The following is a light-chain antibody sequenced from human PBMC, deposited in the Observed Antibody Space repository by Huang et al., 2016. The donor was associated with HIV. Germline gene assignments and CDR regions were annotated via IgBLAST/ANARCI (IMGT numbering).Light chain of an antibody. CDR3: QQTCSTPWT. CDR2: AAS. CDR1: QSISSY. Sequence: DIQMTQSPSSLSASVGDRVTITCRASQSISSYLNWYQQIPGKAPKVLIYAASNLQSGVPSRFSGSGSGTDFTLTISSLQPEDFSTYYCQQTCSTPWTFGQGTKVEIK. J-gene: IGKJ1*01. V-gene: IGKV1-39*01.